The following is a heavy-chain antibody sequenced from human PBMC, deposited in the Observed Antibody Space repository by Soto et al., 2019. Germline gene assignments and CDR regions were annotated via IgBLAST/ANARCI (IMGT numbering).Heavy chain of an antibody. CDR1: GYTFTSYA. J-gene: IGHJ6*02. D-gene: IGHD6-13*01. CDR2: INAGNGNT. Sequence: ASVKFSCKASGYTFTSYAMHWVLQAPGQRLEWMVWINAGNGNTKYSQKFQGRVTITRDTSASTAYMELSSLRSEDTAVYYCVVAAAAYYYYYGMDVWGQGTTVTVS. CDR3: VVAAAAYYYYYGMDV. V-gene: IGHV1-3*01.